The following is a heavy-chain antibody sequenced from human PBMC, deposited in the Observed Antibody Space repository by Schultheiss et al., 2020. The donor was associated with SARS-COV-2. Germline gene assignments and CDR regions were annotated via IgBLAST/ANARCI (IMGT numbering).Heavy chain of an antibody. CDR1: GFTFSSYA. D-gene: IGHD6-19*01. CDR3: ARRKAVAED. Sequence: GESLKISCAASGFTFSSYAMSWVRQAPGKGLEWVSAISGSGGSTYYADSVKGRFTISRDNSKNTLYLQMNSLRAEDTAVYYCARRKAVAEDWGQGTLVTVAS. V-gene: IGHV3-23*01. CDR2: ISGSGGST. J-gene: IGHJ4*02.